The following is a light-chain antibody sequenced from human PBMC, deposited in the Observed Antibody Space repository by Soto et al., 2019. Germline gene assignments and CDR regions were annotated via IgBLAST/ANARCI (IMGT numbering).Light chain of an antibody. Sequence: QSVLSQPASVSGSPGQSIAISCTGTNSDIGDYNYVSWYQQHPGKAPKLMMYEVSNRPSGVSDRFSGSKSGNTASLTISGLQAEDEADYYCTSYTTSNTHVVFGGGTKLTVL. J-gene: IGLJ2*01. CDR2: EVS. CDR1: NSDIGDYNY. CDR3: TSYTTSNTHVV. V-gene: IGLV2-14*01.